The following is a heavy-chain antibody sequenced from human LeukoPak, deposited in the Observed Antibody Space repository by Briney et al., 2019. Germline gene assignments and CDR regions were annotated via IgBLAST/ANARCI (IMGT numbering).Heavy chain of an antibody. CDR2: IYYSGST. CDR1: GGSISSSSCY. CDR3: ARQATLEAYCGGDCLSFFDY. V-gene: IGHV4-39*01. J-gene: IGHJ4*02. D-gene: IGHD2-21*02. Sequence: SETLSLTCTVSGGSISSSSCYWGWIRQPPGKGLEWIGSIYYSGSTYYNPSLKSRVTISVDTSKNQFSLKLSSVTAADTAVYYCARQATLEAYCGGDCLSFFDYWGQGTLVTVSS.